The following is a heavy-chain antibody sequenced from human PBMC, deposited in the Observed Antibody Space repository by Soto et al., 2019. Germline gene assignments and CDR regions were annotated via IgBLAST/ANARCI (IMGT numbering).Heavy chain of an antibody. CDR1: GGTFSSYA. CDR3: ARDRSGYSSSWYLNYYGMDV. Sequence: GASVKVSCKASGGTFSSYAISWVRQAPGQGLEWMGGIIPIFGTANYAQKFQGRVTITADKSTSTAYMELSSLRSEDTAVYYCARDRSGYSSSWYLNYYGMDVWGQGTTVTVSS. J-gene: IGHJ6*02. V-gene: IGHV1-69*06. D-gene: IGHD6-13*01. CDR2: IIPIFGTA.